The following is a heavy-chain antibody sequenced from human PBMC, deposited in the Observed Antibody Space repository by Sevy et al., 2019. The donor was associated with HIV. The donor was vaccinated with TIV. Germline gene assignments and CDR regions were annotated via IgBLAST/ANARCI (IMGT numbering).Heavy chain of an antibody. CDR2: IYYSGRT. CDR3: ARHFSRIAADY. CDR1: GGSISSSSYY. Sequence: SQTLSLTCTVSGGSISSSSYYWGWIRQPPGKGLEWIGSIYYSGRTYYNPSLKSRVTISVDTSKNQFSLKLSSVTAADTAVYYCARHFSRIAADYWGQGTLVTVSS. V-gene: IGHV4-39*01. J-gene: IGHJ4*02. D-gene: IGHD6-13*01.